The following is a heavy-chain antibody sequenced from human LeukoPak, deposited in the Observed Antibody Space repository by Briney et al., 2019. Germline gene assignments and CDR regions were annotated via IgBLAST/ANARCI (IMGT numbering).Heavy chain of an antibody. CDR1: GCTFTGYY. V-gene: IGHV1-2*02. D-gene: IGHD3-10*01. J-gene: IGHJ4*02. CDR2: INPNSGGT. CDR3: ARGGVTIYRGVDY. Sequence: EASVKVSCKASGCTFTGYYMHWVRQAPGQGLEWMGWINPNSGGTNYAQKFQGRVTMTRDTSISTAYMELNRLGSDDTAFYYCARGGVTIYRGVDYWGQGTLVTVSS.